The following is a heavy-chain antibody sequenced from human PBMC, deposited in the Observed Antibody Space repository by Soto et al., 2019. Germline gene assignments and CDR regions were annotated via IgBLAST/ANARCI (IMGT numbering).Heavy chain of an antibody. CDR1: GYSFTIYW. CDR2: IYPGDSDT. Sequence: GESLKISCKGSGYSFTIYWIGWVRQMPGKGLEWMGIIYPGDSDTRYSPSFQGQVTISADKSISTAYLQWSSLKASDTAMYYCARHXEYGDSPYYYYYYGMDVWGQGTTVTVSS. V-gene: IGHV5-51*01. CDR3: ARHXEYGDSPYYYYYYGMDV. D-gene: IGHD2-21*01. J-gene: IGHJ6*02.